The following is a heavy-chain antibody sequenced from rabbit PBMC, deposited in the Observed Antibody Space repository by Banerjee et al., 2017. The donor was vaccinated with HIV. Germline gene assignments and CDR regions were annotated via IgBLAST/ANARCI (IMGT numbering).Heavy chain of an antibody. J-gene: IGHJ4*01. D-gene: IGHD7-1*01. CDR2: IDGGSSGST. CDR3: ARDLAAVTGWNFGL. Sequence: QQLVESGGGLVKPGASLTLTCKASGFDLSSYYDMCWVRQAPGKGLEWITCIDGGSSGSTYYANWAKGRFTITKTSSTTVTLQMTSLTAADTATYFCARDLAAVTGWNFGLWGQGTLVTVS. V-gene: IGHV1S40*01. CDR1: GFDLSSYYD.